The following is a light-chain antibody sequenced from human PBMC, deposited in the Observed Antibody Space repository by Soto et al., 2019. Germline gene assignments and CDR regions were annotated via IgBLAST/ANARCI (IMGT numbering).Light chain of an antibody. V-gene: IGKV4-1*01. J-gene: IGKJ1*01. CDR2: WAS. CDR1: QSVLYSSNNKNY. CDR3: QPYYSTPRT. Sequence: DIVMTQSPDSLAVSLGERATINCKSSQSVLYSSNNKNYLAWYQQKPGQPPKLLIYWASTRESGVPDRFSGSGSGTDFTLTISSLPAEDVAVYYCQPYYSTPRTFGQGTKVEIK.